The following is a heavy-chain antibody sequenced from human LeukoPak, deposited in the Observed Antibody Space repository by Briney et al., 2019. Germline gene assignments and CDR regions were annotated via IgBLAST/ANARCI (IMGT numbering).Heavy chain of an antibody. V-gene: IGHV4-34*01. CDR3: ARGSITMVRGVISY. CDR2: INHSGNT. Sequence: SETLSLTCAVYGGSFSGYYWSWIRQPPGKGLEWIGEINHSGNTNYNPSLKSRVTISVDTSKNQFSLKLSSVTAADTAVYYCARGSITMVRGVISYWGQGTLVTVSS. D-gene: IGHD3-10*01. J-gene: IGHJ4*02. CDR1: GGSFSGYY.